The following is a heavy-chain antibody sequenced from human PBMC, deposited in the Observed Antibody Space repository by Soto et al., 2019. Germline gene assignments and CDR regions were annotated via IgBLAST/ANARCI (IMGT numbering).Heavy chain of an antibody. D-gene: IGHD2-2*01. J-gene: IGHJ4*02. V-gene: IGHV3-33*01. Sequence: QVQLVESGGGVVQPGRSLRLSCAASGFTFGTYGMHWVRQAPGKGLEWVAVIWYDGSKKSYVDSVRGRFTISRDNSQNTLYLQMNSLTAEDTAVYYCARDFWGSGCSRTGCSYLDYWGQGSLVTVSS. CDR2: IWYDGSKK. CDR1: GFTFGTYG. CDR3: ARDFWGSGCSRTGCSYLDY.